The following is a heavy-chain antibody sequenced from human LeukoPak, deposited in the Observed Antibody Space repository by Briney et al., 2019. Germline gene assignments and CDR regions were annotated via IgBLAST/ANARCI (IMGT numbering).Heavy chain of an antibody. V-gene: IGHV4-39*01. Sequence: SETLSLTCTVSGGSISSSSYYWGWIRQPPGKGLEWIGSIYYSGSTYYTPSLKSRVTISVDTSKNQFSLKLSSVTAADTAVYYCARAGSGYYFYYFDYWGQGTLVTVSS. CDR3: ARAGSGYYFYYFDY. D-gene: IGHD3-22*01. J-gene: IGHJ4*02. CDR1: GGSISSSSYY. CDR2: IYYSGST.